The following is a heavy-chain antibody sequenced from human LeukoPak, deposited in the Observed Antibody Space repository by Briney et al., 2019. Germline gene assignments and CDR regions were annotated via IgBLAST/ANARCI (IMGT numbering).Heavy chain of an antibody. J-gene: IGHJ4*02. CDR3: ARRGSGSYVLDY. Sequence: EASVNVSCKASGYTFSNYDITWVRQAPGQGLEWLGWISAYNGDTNYAQKLQGRVTMTTDTSTGTAYMELRSLRSEDTAVYYCARRGSGSYVLDYWGQGTLVTVSS. D-gene: IGHD3-10*01. CDR1: GYTFSNYD. CDR2: ISAYNGDT. V-gene: IGHV1-18*01.